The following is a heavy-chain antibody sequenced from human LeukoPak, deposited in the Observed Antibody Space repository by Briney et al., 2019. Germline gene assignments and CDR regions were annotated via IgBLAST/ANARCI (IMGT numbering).Heavy chain of an antibody. J-gene: IGHJ4*02. V-gene: IGHV3-48*01. D-gene: IGHD4/OR15-4a*01. CDR1: EFSVSSNY. CDR3: ARRAGAYSHPYDY. Sequence: GGSLRLSCAASEFSVSSNYMTWVRQAPGKGLEWVSYISSSGSTIYYADSVKGRFTISRDNSKNTLYLQMNSLRAEDTAVYYCARRAGAYSHPYDYWGQGTLVTVSS. CDR2: ISSSGSTI.